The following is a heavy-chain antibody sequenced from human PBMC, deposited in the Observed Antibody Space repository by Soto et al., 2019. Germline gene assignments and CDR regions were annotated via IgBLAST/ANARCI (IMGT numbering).Heavy chain of an antibody. CDR3: ARLGGYYQSLDT. Sequence: SETLSLTCTVSGGSISSGSYYWGWVRQPPGKGLEWIGSIYFGGSAYYNPSLKSRVTISVDTSKNQISLKLSSVTAADTAFYYCARLGGYYQSLDTWGQGTLVTVSS. D-gene: IGHD3-22*01. CDR2: IYFGGSA. V-gene: IGHV4-39*01. CDR1: GGSISSGSYY. J-gene: IGHJ5*02.